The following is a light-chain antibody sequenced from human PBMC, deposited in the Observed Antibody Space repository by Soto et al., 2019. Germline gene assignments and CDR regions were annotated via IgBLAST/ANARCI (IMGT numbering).Light chain of an antibody. CDR1: QNIGVY. V-gene: IGKV1-39*01. CDR2: AAS. Sequence: DIQMTQSPSSLSASVGDRVTITCRASQNIGVYLNWYQKKPGKAPKLLIHAASSLHSGVPSTFSGSGSGTDFALTISSLQPEDFATYYCQESYSTLWGTCGQGTKVDIK. J-gene: IGKJ1*01. CDR3: QESYSTLWGT.